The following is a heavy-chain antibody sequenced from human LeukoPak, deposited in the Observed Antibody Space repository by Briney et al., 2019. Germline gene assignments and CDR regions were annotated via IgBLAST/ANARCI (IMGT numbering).Heavy chain of an antibody. Sequence: ASVKVSCKTSGYTFTGYDINWVRQAAGQGFEWMGWTNPNSGDTGYAHNLQGRITITRDSSTATVFMELSSLRSEDTAMYYCARGRLNGNVDLWGQGTPVTVSS. D-gene: IGHD1-20*01. J-gene: IGHJ5*02. CDR2: TNPNSGDT. CDR1: GYTFTGYD. V-gene: IGHV1-8*01. CDR3: ARGRLNGNVDL.